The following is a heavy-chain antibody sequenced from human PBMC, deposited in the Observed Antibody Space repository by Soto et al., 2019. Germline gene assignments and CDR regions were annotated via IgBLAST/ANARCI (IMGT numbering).Heavy chain of an antibody. CDR2: IKSKTDGGTT. J-gene: IGHJ6*02. V-gene: IGHV3-15*01. CDR1: GFAFSNAW. Sequence: GGSPGLACAAYGFAFSNAWMSWVRQSPGKGLEWVGRIKSKTDGGTTDYAAPVKGRFTISRDDSKNTLYLQMNSLKTEDTAVYYCKTDQRVVVTPTGTHHYGMDVWGQGIRFTVSS. D-gene: IGHD2-21*02. CDR3: KTDQRVVVTPTGTHHYGMDV.